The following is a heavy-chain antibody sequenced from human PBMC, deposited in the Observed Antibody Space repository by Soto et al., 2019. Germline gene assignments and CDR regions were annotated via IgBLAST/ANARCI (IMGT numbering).Heavy chain of an antibody. Sequence: ASVKVSCKASGGTFSSYTISWVRQAPGQGLEWMGRIIPILGIANYAQKFQGRVTITADKSTSTAYMELSSLRSEDTAVYYCARDPDGIVGATTLRGWGQGTLVTVSS. CDR1: GGTFSSYT. CDR2: IIPILGIA. J-gene: IGHJ4*02. V-gene: IGHV1-69*04. D-gene: IGHD1-26*01. CDR3: ARDPDGIVGATTLRG.